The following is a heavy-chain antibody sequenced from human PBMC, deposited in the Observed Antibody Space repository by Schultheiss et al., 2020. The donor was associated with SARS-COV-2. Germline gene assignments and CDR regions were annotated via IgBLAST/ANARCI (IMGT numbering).Heavy chain of an antibody. J-gene: IGHJ4*02. CDR1: GFTFSSYW. CDR3: AKDSASYYDFWSGYSGGYFDY. CDR2: ISSSGSTI. D-gene: IGHD3-3*01. Sequence: GGSLRLSCAASGFTFSSYWMHWVRQAPGKGLEWVSYISSSGSTIYYADSVKGRFTISRDNSKNTLYLQMNSLRAEDTAVYYCAKDSASYYDFWSGYSGGYFDYWGQGTLVTVSS. V-gene: IGHV3-48*01.